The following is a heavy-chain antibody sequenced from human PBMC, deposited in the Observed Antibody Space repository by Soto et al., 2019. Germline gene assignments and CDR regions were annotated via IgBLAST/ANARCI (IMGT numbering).Heavy chain of an antibody. V-gene: IGHV4-59*08. D-gene: IGHD3-10*01. CDR2: IYYSGSA. Sequence: SETLSLTCIVSGDSISSYYWNWIRQPPGKGLEWIGFIYYSGSANYHPSLKSRVTISVDTSKNQFSLKLSSVTAADTAVYYCARHRDRIFDYWGQGTLVTVSS. CDR1: GDSISSYY. CDR3: ARHRDRIFDY. J-gene: IGHJ4*02.